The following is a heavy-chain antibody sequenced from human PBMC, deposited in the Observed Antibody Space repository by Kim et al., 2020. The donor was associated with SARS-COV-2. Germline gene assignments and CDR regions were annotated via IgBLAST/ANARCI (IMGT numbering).Heavy chain of an antibody. CDR2: IYWDNDK. CDR1: GFSLTRRPVG. CDR3: AHRRDYNGNWDIGCFDY. D-gene: IGHD2-15*01. Sequence: SGPTLVNPTQTLTLTCTFSGFSLTRRPVGVGWIRQAPGKAPELLALIYWDNDKRYSPSLRSRLAMTKDTSKNQVVLTMTNMDPIDTATYFCAHRRDYNGNWDIGCFDYWVQGMLVTVTS. V-gene: IGHV2-5*02. J-gene: IGHJ4*02.